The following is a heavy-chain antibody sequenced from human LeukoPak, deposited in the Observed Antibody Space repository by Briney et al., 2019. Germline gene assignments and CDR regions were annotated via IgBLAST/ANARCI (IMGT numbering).Heavy chain of an antibody. CDR3: ARRRRQQLLPPPRPSGFDY. V-gene: IGHV4-61*05. CDR2: IYYSGST. Sequence: SETLSLTCTVSGGSISSSSYYWGWIRQPPGKGLEWIGYIYYSGSTNYNPSLKSRVTISVDTSKNQFSLKLSSVTAADTAVYYCARRRRQQLLPPPRPSGFDYWGQGTLVTVSS. D-gene: IGHD6-13*01. CDR1: GGSISSSSYY. J-gene: IGHJ4*02.